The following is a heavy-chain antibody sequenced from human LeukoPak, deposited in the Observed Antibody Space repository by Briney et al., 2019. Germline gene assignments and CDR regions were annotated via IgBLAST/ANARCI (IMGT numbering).Heavy chain of an antibody. CDR3: VRVDHSLGKTYFDY. D-gene: IGHD2-21*01. CDR2: ISSSSSFM. J-gene: IGHJ4*02. CDR1: GFTFSTYS. V-gene: IGHV3-21*01. Sequence: PGGSLRLSCAASGFTFSTYSLNWVRQAPGKGLEWVSSISSSSSFMYYAGSVKGRFTISRDNAKNALYLQMNSLRAEDTAVYYCVRVDHSLGKTYFDYWGQGTLVTVSS.